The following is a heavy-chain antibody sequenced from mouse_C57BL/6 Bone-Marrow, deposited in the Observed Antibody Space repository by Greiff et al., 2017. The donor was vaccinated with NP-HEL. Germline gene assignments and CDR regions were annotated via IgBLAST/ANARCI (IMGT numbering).Heavy chain of an antibody. CDR2: IDPENGDT. Sequence: EVQLQQSGAELVRPGASVKLSCTASGFNIKDDYMHWVKQRPEQGLEWIGWIDPENGDTEYASKFQGKATITADTSSNTAYLQLSSLTSEDTAVYYCTSYYGSGDYGGQGTTLTVSS. V-gene: IGHV14-4*01. CDR3: TSYYGSGDY. D-gene: IGHD1-1*01. J-gene: IGHJ2*01. CDR1: GFNIKDDY.